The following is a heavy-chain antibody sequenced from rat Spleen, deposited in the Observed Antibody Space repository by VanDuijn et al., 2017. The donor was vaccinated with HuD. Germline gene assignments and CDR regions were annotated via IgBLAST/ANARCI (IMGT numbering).Heavy chain of an antibody. V-gene: IGHV5-31*01. CDR1: GFTFNKHW. CDR2: INNIGGST. J-gene: IGHJ4*01. CDR3: VRLSCLDYVMDA. Sequence: EVQLVESGGGQEQPGRSLKLSCVASGFTFNKHWMTWIRQAPGKGLEWVASINNIGGSTYYLDSVKGRFTISRDNAKSTLSLQMNSLRSEDTATYYCVRLSCLDYVMDAWGQGPSVTVSS.